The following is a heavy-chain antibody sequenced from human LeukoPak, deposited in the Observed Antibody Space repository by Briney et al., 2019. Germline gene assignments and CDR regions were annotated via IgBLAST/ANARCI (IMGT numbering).Heavy chain of an antibody. Sequence: SETLSLTCTVSGYSISSGYYWGWIRQPPGKGLEWIGEINHSGSTNYNPSLKSRVTISVDTSKNQFSMKLSSVTAADTAVYYCARGTDTAMVTGDTPLRKFDYWGQGTLVTVSS. CDR2: INHSGST. CDR1: GYSISSGYY. CDR3: ARGTDTAMVTGDTPLRKFDY. J-gene: IGHJ4*02. D-gene: IGHD5-18*01. V-gene: IGHV4-38-2*02.